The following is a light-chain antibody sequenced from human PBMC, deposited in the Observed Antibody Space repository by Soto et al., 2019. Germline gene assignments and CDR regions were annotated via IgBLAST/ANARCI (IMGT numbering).Light chain of an antibody. J-gene: IGKJ1*01. CDR3: QQYNGYSWT. Sequence: DIPMTQSPSTLSASVGDRVTITCRASQSISSWLAWYQQKPGKAPKLLIYKASSLESGVPSRFSGSGSGTEFTLTIYSLQPDDFATYYCQQYNGYSWTFGQGTKVDI. CDR1: QSISSW. CDR2: KAS. V-gene: IGKV1-5*03.